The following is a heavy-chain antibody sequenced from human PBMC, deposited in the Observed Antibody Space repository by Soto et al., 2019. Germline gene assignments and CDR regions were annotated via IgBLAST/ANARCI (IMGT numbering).Heavy chain of an antibody. CDR1: GGSISSYY. J-gene: IGHJ6*02. Sequence: QVQLQESGPGLVKPSETLSLTCTVSGGSISSYYWSWIRQPPGKGLEWIGYIYYSGSTNYNPSLKSRVTISVDTSKTQFSLKLSSVTAADTAVYYCARDSGFGGVVLGMDVWGQGTTVTVSS. CDR3: ARDSGFGGVVLGMDV. CDR2: IYYSGST. V-gene: IGHV4-59*01. D-gene: IGHD3-3*01.